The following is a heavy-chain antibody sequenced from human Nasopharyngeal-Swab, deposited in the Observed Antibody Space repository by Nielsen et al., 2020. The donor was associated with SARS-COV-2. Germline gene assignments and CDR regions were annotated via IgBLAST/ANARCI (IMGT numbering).Heavy chain of an antibody. V-gene: IGHV1-69*04. CDR1: GGTFSSYA. J-gene: IGHJ6*02. D-gene: IGHD2-2*01. CDR2: IIPILGIA. CDR3: ATSSGYIVVVPAAIRRYYGMDV. Sequence: SVKVSCKASGGTFSSYAISWVRQAPGQGLEWMGRIIPILGIANYAQKFQGRVTITADRSTSTAYMELSSLRSEDTAVYYCATSSGYIVVVPAAIRRYYGMDVWGQGTTVTVSS.